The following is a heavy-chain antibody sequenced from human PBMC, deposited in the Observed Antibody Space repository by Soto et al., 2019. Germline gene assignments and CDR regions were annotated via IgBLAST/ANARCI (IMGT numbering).Heavy chain of an antibody. V-gene: IGHV4-4*02. CDR3: ARGAVREANLRITMVRGVKTYNWFDP. J-gene: IGHJ5*02. D-gene: IGHD3-10*01. CDR1: GGSISSSPW. Sequence: SQTLSLTCAVSGGSISSSPWRSWVRQPPGKWLLRLGVINHSGSTNYIPSLKSRVTMSVDKSKDQFSLKLSSVAAADTAVYYCARGAVREANLRITMVRGVKTYNWFDPWGQGTLVTVS. CDR2: INHSGST.